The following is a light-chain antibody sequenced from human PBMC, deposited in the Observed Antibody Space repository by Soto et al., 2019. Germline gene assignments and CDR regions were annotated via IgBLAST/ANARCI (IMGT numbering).Light chain of an antibody. CDR2: GVS. Sequence: ELVLTQSPGTLSLSPGESATLSCRASQPVSSNFLAWYQQKPGQAPRLLIYGVSSRASGIPDRFFGSGSGTDLTLTINTLEPEDFAVYYCQQYANSPITFGQGTRLEIK. CDR1: QPVSSNF. J-gene: IGKJ5*01. V-gene: IGKV3-20*01. CDR3: QQYANSPIT.